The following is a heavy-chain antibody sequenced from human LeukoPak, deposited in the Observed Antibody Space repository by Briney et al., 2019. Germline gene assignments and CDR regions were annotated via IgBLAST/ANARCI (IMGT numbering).Heavy chain of an antibody. V-gene: IGHV1-3*01. CDR2: INAGNGNT. Sequence: GASVKVSCKASGYTFTSYAMHWVRQAPGQRLEWMGWINAGNGNTKYSQKFQGRVTITRDTSASTAYMELSSLRSEDTAVYYCASYSPYYYYYYGMDVWGQGTTVTVSS. J-gene: IGHJ6*02. CDR1: GYTFTSYA. CDR3: ASYSPYYYYYYGMDV. D-gene: IGHD1-26*01.